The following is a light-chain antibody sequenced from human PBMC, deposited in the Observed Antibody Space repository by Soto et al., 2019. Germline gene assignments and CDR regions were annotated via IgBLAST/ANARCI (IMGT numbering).Light chain of an antibody. CDR1: SSNIGTGYD. CDR2: GNI. V-gene: IGLV1-40*01. CDR3: QSYDNSLSAYV. J-gene: IGLJ1*01. Sequence: QSVLTQPPSVSGAPGQRVTISCTGSSSNIGTGYDVHWYQQLPGRAPKLLIYGNINRPSGVPDRFSGSNSGTSASLAITGLQAEDEADYYCQSYDNSLSAYVFGTGTKLTVL.